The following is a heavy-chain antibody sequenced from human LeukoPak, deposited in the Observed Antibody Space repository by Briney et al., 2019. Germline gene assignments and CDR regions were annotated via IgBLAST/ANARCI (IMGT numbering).Heavy chain of an antibody. CDR3: AKDSVSDTQFYYFDY. V-gene: IGHV3-23*01. J-gene: IGHJ4*02. D-gene: IGHD5/OR15-5a*01. CDR2: ISGSGGTS. CDR1: GFTFSSSW. Sequence: GGSLRLSCVASGFTFSSSWMSWVRQAPGKGLEWVSVISGSGGTSYYADSVKGRFTISRDNSKNTLYLQMNSLRVDDTAFYYCAKDSVSDTQFYYFDYWGQGTLVTVSS.